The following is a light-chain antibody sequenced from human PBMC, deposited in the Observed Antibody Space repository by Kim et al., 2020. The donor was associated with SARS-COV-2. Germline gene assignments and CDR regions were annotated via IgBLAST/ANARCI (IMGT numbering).Light chain of an antibody. CDR2: QDS. CDR3: QAWDSSTVV. Sequence: VSPGQTASITCSGDKLGDKYACWYQQKPGQSPVLVIYQDSKRPSGIPERFSGSNSGNPATLTISGTQAMDEADYYCQAWDSSTVVFGGGTQLTVL. J-gene: IGLJ2*01. CDR1: KLGDKY. V-gene: IGLV3-1*01.